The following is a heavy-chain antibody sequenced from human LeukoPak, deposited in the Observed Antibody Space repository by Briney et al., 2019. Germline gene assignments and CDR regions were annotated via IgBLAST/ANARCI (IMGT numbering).Heavy chain of an antibody. Sequence: GGSLRLSCAASGFTFNNYAMNWVRQAPGKGLEWVSSISSSSTYIYYADSVKGRFTISRDNAKNSLCLQMNSLRAEDTAVYYCARDVGVYDSSGYYYFDYWGQGTLVTVSS. V-gene: IGHV3-21*01. CDR1: GFTFNNYA. D-gene: IGHD3-22*01. CDR3: ARDVGVYDSSGYYYFDY. J-gene: IGHJ4*02. CDR2: ISSSSTYI.